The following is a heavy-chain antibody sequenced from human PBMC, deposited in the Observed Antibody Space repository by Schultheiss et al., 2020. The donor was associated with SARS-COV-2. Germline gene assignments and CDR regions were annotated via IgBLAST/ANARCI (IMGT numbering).Heavy chain of an antibody. Sequence: GGSLRLSCAASGFTFSGYWMSWVRQAPGKGLEWVANIKQDGSEIYYVDSVKGRFTISRDNAKNSLSLQMNSLRVEDTAVYYCARDGSGGWHFDLWGRGSLVTVSS. V-gene: IGHV3-7*01. CDR1: GFTFSGYW. CDR2: IKQDGSEI. D-gene: IGHD6-25*01. CDR3: ARDGSGGWHFDL. J-gene: IGHJ2*01.